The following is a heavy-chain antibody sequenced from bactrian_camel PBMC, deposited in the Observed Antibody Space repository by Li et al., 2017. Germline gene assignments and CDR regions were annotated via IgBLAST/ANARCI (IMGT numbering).Heavy chain of an antibody. V-gene: IGHV3S53*01. J-gene: IGHJ4*01. D-gene: IGHD5*01. Sequence: VQLVESGGGSVQAGGSLGLSCTASGITTDEADMGWYRQRPGNECELVAKLSTAGGTDFPNSEIERFIISRNNAKNTVYLQMNSLTPEDTAVYYCAVNRGLRRRRSCRDIGGYWGQGTQVTVS. CDR1: GITTDEAD. CDR2: LSTAGGT. CDR3: AVNRGLRRRRSCRDIGGY.